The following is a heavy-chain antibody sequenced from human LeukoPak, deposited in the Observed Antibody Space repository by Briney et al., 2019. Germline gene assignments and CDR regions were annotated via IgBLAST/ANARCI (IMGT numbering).Heavy chain of an antibody. CDR1: GFTFSNYG. Sequence: GGSLRLSCAASGFTFSNYGMHWVRQAPGKGLQWVAVIWFDGSNKYYADSVKGRFTISRDNSEKTLYLQMNSLRAEDTAVYYCARDPYDSSWGLCYFDYWGQGNLVTVSS. V-gene: IGHV3-33*01. CDR3: ARDPYDSSWGLCYFDY. D-gene: IGHD3-22*01. J-gene: IGHJ4*02. CDR2: IWFDGSNK.